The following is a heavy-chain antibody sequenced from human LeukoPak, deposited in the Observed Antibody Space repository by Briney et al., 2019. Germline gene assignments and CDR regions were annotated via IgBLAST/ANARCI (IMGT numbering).Heavy chain of an antibody. Sequence: ASVKVSCKASGYTFTSYGISWVRQAPGQGLEWMGGFDPEDGETIYAQKFQGRVTMTEDTSTDTAYMELSSLRSEDTAVYYCATVWYGDPDYWGQGTLVTVSS. V-gene: IGHV1-24*01. D-gene: IGHD4-17*01. J-gene: IGHJ4*02. CDR3: ATVWYGDPDY. CDR1: GYTFTSYG. CDR2: FDPEDGET.